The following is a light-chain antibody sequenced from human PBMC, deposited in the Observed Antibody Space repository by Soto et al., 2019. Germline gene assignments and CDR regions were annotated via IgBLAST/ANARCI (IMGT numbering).Light chain of an antibody. CDR2: GAS. Sequence: EIVMTQSTATLSVSPGERATLSCRASQSVSSNLAWYQQKPGQAPRLLIYGASTRATGIPARFSGSESGTEFTLTISRLQSEDFAVYYCQQYNNWPDTFGQGNKLEI. CDR3: QQYNNWPDT. V-gene: IGKV3-15*01. CDR1: QSVSSN. J-gene: IGKJ2*01.